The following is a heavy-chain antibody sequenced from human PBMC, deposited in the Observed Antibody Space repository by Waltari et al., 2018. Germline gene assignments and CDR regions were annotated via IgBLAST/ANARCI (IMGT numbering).Heavy chain of an antibody. CDR3: ASFTYSSRADFDY. J-gene: IGHJ4*02. Sequence: EVQLVESGGGLVQPGGSLRLSCAASGFTFSSYWMHWVRQAPGKGLVWVSRINSDGSSTSYADSVKGRFTISRDNAKNTLYLQMNSLRAEDTAVYYCASFTYSSRADFDYWGQGTLVTVSS. CDR1: GFTFSSYW. D-gene: IGHD6-13*01. CDR2: INSDGSST. V-gene: IGHV3-74*01.